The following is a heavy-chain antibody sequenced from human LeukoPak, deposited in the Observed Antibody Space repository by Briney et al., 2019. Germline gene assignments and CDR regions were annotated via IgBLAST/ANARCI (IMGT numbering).Heavy chain of an antibody. CDR2: ISSSGST. Sequence: SETLSLTCTISGGSFGSFSSYYWNWIRQRPGKRLEWLAYISSSGSTAYNPSLSSRVTISLDTSKNEFSLSLNSVTADDTAVYYCARMIGGGYYWGYFDYWGQGAQVTVSS. D-gene: IGHD3-22*01. CDR1: GGSFGSFSSYY. J-gene: IGHJ4*02. V-gene: IGHV4-4*09. CDR3: ARMIGGGYYWGYFDY.